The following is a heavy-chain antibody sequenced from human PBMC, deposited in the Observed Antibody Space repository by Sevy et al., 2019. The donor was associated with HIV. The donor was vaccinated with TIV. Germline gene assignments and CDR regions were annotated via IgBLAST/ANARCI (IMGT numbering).Heavy chain of an antibody. CDR3: ATHALSITIFGVVTRIWFDP. V-gene: IGHV4-39*01. CDR2: IYYSGST. J-gene: IGHJ5*02. CDR1: GGSISRNSHY. D-gene: IGHD3-3*01. Sequence: SQTLSLTCTVSGGSISRNSHYWGWIRQPPGKGLEWIGSIYYSGSTYYNPSLKSRVTISGDTSKNQFSLKLSPVTAADTAVYYCATHALSITIFGVVTRIWFDPWGQGTLVTVSS.